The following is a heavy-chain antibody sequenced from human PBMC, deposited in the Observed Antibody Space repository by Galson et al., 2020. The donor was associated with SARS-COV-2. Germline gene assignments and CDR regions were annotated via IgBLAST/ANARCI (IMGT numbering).Heavy chain of an antibody. V-gene: IGHV4-34*01. D-gene: IGHD3-16*01. J-gene: IGHJ4*02. CDR1: GGSFSGYY. Sequence: SETLSLTCAVYGGSFSGYYWSWIRQPPGKGLEWIGEINHSGRSTYNPSLKSRVTLSVDMSKNQFSLRLNSVTAADTAVYYCARVSAIAFGTLPVPYYSDYWSQGTLVTVSS. CDR2: INHSGRS. CDR3: ARVSAIAFGTLPVPYYSDY.